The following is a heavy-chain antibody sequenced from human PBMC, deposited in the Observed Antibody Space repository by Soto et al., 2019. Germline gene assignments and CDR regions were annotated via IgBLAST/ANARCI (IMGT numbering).Heavy chain of an antibody. CDR3: ARRTVPVVTRTYYFDY. CDR2: IYYSVST. J-gene: IGHJ4*02. Sequence: SETLSLTCTVSGGSVSSGSYYWSWIRQPPGKGLEWIGYIYYSVSTNYNPSLKSRFTISLDTSKNQFSLKLSSVTDAETAVYYCARRTVPVVTRTYYFDYWGQGTLVTVSS. V-gene: IGHV4-61*01. CDR1: GGSVSSGSYY. D-gene: IGHD2-21*02.